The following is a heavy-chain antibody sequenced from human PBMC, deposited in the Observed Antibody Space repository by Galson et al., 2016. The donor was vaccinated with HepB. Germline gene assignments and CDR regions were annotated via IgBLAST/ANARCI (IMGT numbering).Heavy chain of an antibody. V-gene: IGHV3-21*01. CDR2: ISSSSSYI. CDR3: ERVLPAADSYYYYGMDV. Sequence: SLRLSCAASGFTFSYYSMNWVRQAPGKGLEWVSFISSSSSYIYYADSVKGRFTISRDNAKNSLYLQMNSLRAEDTAVYYCERVLPAADSYYYYGMDVWGKGTTVTVSS. J-gene: IGHJ6*04. CDR1: GFTFSYYS. D-gene: IGHD2-2*01.